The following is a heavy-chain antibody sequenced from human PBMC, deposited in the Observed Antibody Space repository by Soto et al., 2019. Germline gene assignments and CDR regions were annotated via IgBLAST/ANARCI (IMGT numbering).Heavy chain of an antibody. D-gene: IGHD3-10*01. J-gene: IGHJ4*02. Sequence: ASVKVSCKASGYTFTSYGISWVRQAPGQGLEWMGWISAYNGNTNYAQKLQGRVTMTTDTSTSTAYMELRSLRSDDTAVYYCARDGAYYYGSGSYPFDYWGQGTLVTVSS. CDR2: ISAYNGNT. V-gene: IGHV1-18*01. CDR3: ARDGAYYYGSGSYPFDY. CDR1: GYTFTSYG.